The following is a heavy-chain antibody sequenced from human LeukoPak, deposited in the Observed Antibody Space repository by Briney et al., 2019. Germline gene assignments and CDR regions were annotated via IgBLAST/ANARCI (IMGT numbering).Heavy chain of an antibody. D-gene: IGHD3-3*01. Sequence: ASVKVSCKASGYTFTPYSINWVRQAPGQGLEWMGWINPNSGGTNYAQKFQGRVTMTRDTSISTAYMELSRLRSDDTAVYYCARGTNLDTIFGVVDDYWGQGTLVTVSS. CDR3: ARGTNLDTIFGVVDDY. V-gene: IGHV1-2*02. J-gene: IGHJ4*02. CDR1: GYTFTPYS. CDR2: INPNSGGT.